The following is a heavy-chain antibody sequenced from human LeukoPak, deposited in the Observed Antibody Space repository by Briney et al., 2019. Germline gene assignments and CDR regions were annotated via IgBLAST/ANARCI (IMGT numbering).Heavy chain of an antibody. J-gene: IGHJ4*02. V-gene: IGHV3-23*01. CDR1: GFTFSSYG. CDR3: AMFFTYYYDTSGYPLDY. CDR2: ISGSDGST. D-gene: IGHD3-22*01. Sequence: GGSLRLSCAASGFTFSSYGMHWVRQAPGKGLEWVSAISGSDGSTYYADSVKGRFTISRDNSKNTLYLQMNSLRAEDTAVYYCAMFFTYYYDTSGYPLDYWGQGTLVTVSS.